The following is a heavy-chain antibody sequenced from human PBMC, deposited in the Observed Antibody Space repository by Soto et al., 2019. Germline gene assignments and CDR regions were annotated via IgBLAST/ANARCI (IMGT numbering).Heavy chain of an antibody. D-gene: IGHD3-22*01. CDR1: GYSVATYG. Sequence: ASVKVSCKASGYSVATYGFSCVRRAPGQVLECVGWISAHNGDTHYSQKFQGRVTLTTDTSTNTGYMELRSLTSDDTAVYFCATEPIYYNDGSGYYPLGHWGQGTLVTVSS. J-gene: IGHJ4*02. CDR3: ATEPIYYNDGSGYYPLGH. CDR2: ISAHNGDT. V-gene: IGHV1-18*04.